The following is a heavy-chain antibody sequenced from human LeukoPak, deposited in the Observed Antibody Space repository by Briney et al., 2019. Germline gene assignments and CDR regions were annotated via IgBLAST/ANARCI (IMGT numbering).Heavy chain of an antibody. CDR3: AKDQSYDSSGYYWI. CDR1: GFTFSSYA. J-gene: IGHJ3*02. Sequence: GGSLRLSCAASGFTFSSYAMSWVRQAPGKGLEWVSAISGSDGSTYYADSVKGRFTISRDNSKNTLYLQMNSLRAEDTAVYYCAKDQSYDSSGYYWIWGQGTMVTVSS. D-gene: IGHD3-22*01. CDR2: ISGSDGST. V-gene: IGHV3-23*01.